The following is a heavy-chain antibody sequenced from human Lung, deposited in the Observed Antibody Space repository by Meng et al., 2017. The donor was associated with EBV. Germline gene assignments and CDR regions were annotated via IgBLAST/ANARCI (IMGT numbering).Heavy chain of an antibody. CDR2: LIPMSDAP. J-gene: IGHJ4*02. V-gene: IGHV1-69*01. Sequence: QGQLVQAGAEGKKPGASVKVSCKTSGGTFRSDCVSWVRQAPGQGLEWMGGLIPMSDAPHYAQKFQDRVRITADESTSTHYMDLSGLRSEDTAVYYCASESGRGFTPDYWGQGTLVTVSS. CDR3: ASESGRGFTPDY. CDR1: GGTFRSDC. D-gene: IGHD3-10*01.